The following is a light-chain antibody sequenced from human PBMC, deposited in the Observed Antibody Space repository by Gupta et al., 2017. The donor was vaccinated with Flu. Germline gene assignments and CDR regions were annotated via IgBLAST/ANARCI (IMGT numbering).Light chain of an antibody. CDR1: SSDVGTYNL. J-gene: IGLJ1*01. V-gene: IGLV2-23*02. Sequence: ALTQPASVSGSPGQSITISCTGTSSDVGTYNLVSWYQQYPGQAPRLVIYDVTKRPSGVSNHFSGSKSGNTASLTISGLQIEDEADYYCCSYAGSSSHVFGTGTKVTVL. CDR2: DVT. CDR3: CSYAGSSSHV.